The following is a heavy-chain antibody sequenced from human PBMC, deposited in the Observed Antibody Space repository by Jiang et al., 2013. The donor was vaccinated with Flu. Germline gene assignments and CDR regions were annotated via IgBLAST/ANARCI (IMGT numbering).Heavy chain of an antibody. CDR1: GGSISSGGYY. J-gene: IGHJ4*02. V-gene: IGHV4-31*03. D-gene: IGHD3-10*01. Sequence: TCTVSGGSISSGGYYWSWIRQHPGKGLEWIGYIYYSGSTYYNPSLKSRVTISVDTSKNQFSLKLSSVTAADTAVYYCARGLVVRGDHFDYWGQGTLVTVSS. CDR3: ARGLVVRGDHFDY. CDR2: IYYSGST.